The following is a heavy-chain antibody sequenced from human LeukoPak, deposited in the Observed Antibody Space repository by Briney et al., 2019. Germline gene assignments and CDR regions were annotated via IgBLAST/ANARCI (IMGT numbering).Heavy chain of an antibody. CDR3: ARDGGSSYYYYGMDV. D-gene: IGHD6-6*01. CDR2: IIPIFGIA. CDR1: GGTFISYA. Sequence: ASVKVSCKASGGTFISYAISWVRQAPGQGLEWMGGIIPIFGIANYAQKFQGRVTITADKSTSTAYMELSSLRSEDTAVYYCARDGGSSYYYYGMDVWGQGTTVTVSS. V-gene: IGHV1-69*17. J-gene: IGHJ6*02.